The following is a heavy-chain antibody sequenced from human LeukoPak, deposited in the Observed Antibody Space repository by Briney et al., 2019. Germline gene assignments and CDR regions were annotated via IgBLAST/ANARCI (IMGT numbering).Heavy chain of an antibody. CDR2: INPSGGST. CDR1: GYTFTSYY. J-gene: IGHJ6*03. V-gene: IGHV1-46*01. D-gene: IGHD5-18*01. CDR3: ARGRTAMAYYYYYYMDV. Sequence: ASVKVSCKASGYTFTSYYMHWVRQAPGQGLEWMGIINPSGGSTSYAQKFQGRVTITRNTSISTAYMELSSLRSEDTAVYYCARGRTAMAYYYYYYMDVWGKGTTVTVSS.